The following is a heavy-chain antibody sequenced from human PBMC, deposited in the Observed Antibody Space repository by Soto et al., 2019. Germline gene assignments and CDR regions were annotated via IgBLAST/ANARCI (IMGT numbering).Heavy chain of an antibody. CDR1: GGSFGNYY. CDR3: ATGLFVPDNYFYYGVDV. Sequence: QVQLQESGPGLVKPSETLSLACNVSGGSFGNYYWSWIRQPPGKGLEWIGYIYFGGSTNSNPSLKSRATISIDTSKHQLALRLSSVTAADSAVYYCATGLFVPDNYFYYGVDVWGHGTAVTISS. CDR2: IYFGGST. J-gene: IGHJ6*02. D-gene: IGHD2-21*01. V-gene: IGHV4-59*01.